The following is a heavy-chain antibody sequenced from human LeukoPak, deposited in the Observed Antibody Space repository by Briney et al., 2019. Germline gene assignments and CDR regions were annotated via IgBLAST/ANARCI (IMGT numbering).Heavy chain of an antibody. Sequence: QPGASLRLSCAASGFTFSTYAMNWVRQAPGKGLEWVSVIGNSGGSTVYADSVKGRFTISRDNSKNTLYLQVKSLRAEDTAVYYCAKASITVAGTYFDYWGQGTLVTVSS. CDR1: GFTFSTYA. CDR2: IGNSGGST. J-gene: IGHJ4*02. D-gene: IGHD6-19*01. CDR3: AKASITVAGTYFDY. V-gene: IGHV3-23*01.